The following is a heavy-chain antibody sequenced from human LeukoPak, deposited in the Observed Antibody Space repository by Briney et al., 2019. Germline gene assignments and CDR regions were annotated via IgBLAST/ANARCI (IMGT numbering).Heavy chain of an antibody. V-gene: IGHV3-48*03. CDR2: ISSSGSTI. Sequence: GGSLRLSCAASGFTFSSYEMNWVRQAPGKGLEWVSYISSSGSTIYYADSVKGRFTISRDNAKNSLYLQMNSLRAEDTAVYYCAGETAMVDYWGQGTLVTVSS. CDR3: AGETAMVDY. J-gene: IGHJ4*02. CDR1: GFTFSSYE. D-gene: IGHD5-18*01.